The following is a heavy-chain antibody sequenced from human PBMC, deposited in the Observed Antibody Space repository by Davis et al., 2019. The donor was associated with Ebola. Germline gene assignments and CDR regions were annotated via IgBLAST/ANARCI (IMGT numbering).Heavy chain of an antibody. CDR1: GGSFSGYY. CDR3: ARGPRAAFDI. CDR2: VNRDGSS. J-gene: IGHJ3*02. Sequence: MPSETLSLTCAVYGGSFSGYYWNWIRQPPGKGLEWLGEVNRDGSSHDNPSLKSRVTISVDTSKNQFSLNMTSVTAADTAVYYCARGPRAAFDIWGQGTRVIVSS. V-gene: IGHV4-34*01.